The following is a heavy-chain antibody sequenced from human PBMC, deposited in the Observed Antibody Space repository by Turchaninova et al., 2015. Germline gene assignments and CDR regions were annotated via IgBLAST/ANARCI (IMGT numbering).Heavy chain of an antibody. D-gene: IGHD5-24*01. CDR3: ERDTWRCGDF. CDR2: INEDGSVK. CDR1: GFTFSNYW. J-gene: IGHJ4*02. Sequence: GGLVQPGGSQRLSCVASGFTFSNYWMSWVRQAPGRGLEWVAIINEDGSVKYYVDSVKGRFTIFRDNSKDSLYLQMNSLRAEDTAVYFCERDTWRCGDFWGQGTLVTVSS. V-gene: IGHV3-7*04.